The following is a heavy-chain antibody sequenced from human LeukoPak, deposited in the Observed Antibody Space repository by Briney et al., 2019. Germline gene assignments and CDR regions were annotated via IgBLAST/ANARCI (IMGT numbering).Heavy chain of an antibody. Sequence: ASVKVSCKASGYTFTSYDINWVRQATGQGLEWMGWISAYNGNTNYAQKLQGRVTMTTDTSTSTAYMELRSLRSDDTAVYYCARPNYGGLSFDYWGQGTLVTVSS. CDR3: ARPNYGGLSFDY. V-gene: IGHV1-18*01. D-gene: IGHD4-23*01. J-gene: IGHJ4*02. CDR2: ISAYNGNT. CDR1: GYTFTSYD.